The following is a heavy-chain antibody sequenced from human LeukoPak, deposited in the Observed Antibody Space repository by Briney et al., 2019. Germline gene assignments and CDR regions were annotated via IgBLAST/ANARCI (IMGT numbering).Heavy chain of an antibody. CDR1: GFTFSSYA. D-gene: IGHD2-2*02. CDR3: AKRVVPAAIAGFIDY. V-gene: IGHV3-33*06. CDR2: IWYDGSNR. J-gene: IGHJ4*02. Sequence: PGRSLRLSCAASGFTFSSYAMHWVRQAPGQGLEWVAVIWYDGSNRDYADPVKGRFTISRDNSKNTVYLQMNSLRAEDTAVYYCAKRVVPAAIAGFIDYWGQGTLVTVSS.